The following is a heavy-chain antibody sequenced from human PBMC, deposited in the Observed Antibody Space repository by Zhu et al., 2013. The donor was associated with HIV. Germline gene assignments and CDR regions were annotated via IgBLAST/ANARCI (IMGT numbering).Heavy chain of an antibody. CDR2: ISAYNGNT. CDR1: GYTFTSYG. Sequence: QVHLVQSGGEVKKPGASLKVSCKASGYTFTSYGISWVRQAPGQGLEWMGWISAYNGNTNYAQNLQGRVTLTTDTSTSTAYMEMRSLRSDDTAVYYCASGGDSFGRLNYWGQGTLVTVSS. V-gene: IGHV1-18*01. D-gene: IGHD5-18*01. CDR3: ASGGDSFGRLNY. J-gene: IGHJ4*02.